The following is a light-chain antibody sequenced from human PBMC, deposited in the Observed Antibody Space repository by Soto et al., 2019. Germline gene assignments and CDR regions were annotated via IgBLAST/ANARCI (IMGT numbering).Light chain of an antibody. CDR1: QAISSY. CDR3: QHTMTFPLT. CDR2: AAS. J-gene: IGKJ4*01. V-gene: IGKV1-12*01. Sequence: DIQMTQSPSSVSASVGDRVTITCRASQAISSYLAWYQQKPGRAPKLLISAASSLQSGVPSRFSGIGSGTDFTLTISILQPEDFATYYCQHTMTFPLTFGGGTKVEI.